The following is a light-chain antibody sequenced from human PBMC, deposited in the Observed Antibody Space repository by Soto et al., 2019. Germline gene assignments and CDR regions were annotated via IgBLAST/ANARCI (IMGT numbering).Light chain of an antibody. CDR3: QQRSDWPRT. Sequence: EIVLTQSPATLSLSPGERATLSCRASQSVSSYLVWYQQKPGQSPRLLIYDASNTSTGIPARFSVSGSGTDFTLTISSLEPEDFAVYYCQQRSDWPRTFGQGTRVEIK. CDR1: QSVSSY. J-gene: IGKJ1*01. V-gene: IGKV3-11*01. CDR2: DAS.